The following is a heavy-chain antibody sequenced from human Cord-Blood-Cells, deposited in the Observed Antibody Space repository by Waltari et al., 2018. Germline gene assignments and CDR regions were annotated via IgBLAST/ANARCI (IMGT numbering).Heavy chain of an antibody. Sequence: QVQLQQWGAGLLKPSETLSLTCAVYGGSFSGYSWSWIRQPPGKGLEWIGEINHSGSTNYNPSLKSRVTISVDTSKNQFSLKLSSVTAADTAVYYCARGVITIFGVVFYYYYMDVWGKGTTVTVSS. CDR1: GGSFSGYS. J-gene: IGHJ6*03. CDR3: ARGVITIFGVVFYYYYMDV. V-gene: IGHV4-34*01. D-gene: IGHD3-3*01. CDR2: INHSGST.